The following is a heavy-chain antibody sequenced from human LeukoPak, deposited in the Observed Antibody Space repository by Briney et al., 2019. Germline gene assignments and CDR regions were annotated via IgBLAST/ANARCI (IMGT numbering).Heavy chain of an antibody. CDR1: GFTFSSYS. D-gene: IGHD6-19*01. CDR3: AKDPAGIAVAGTGSWFDP. V-gene: IGHV3-48*02. CDR2: ISSSSPI. Sequence: GGSLRLSCAASGFTFSSYSMNWVRQAPGKGLEWVSYISSSSPIYYADSVKGRFTISRDNAKNSLYLQMNSLRDEDTAVYYCAKDPAGIAVAGTGSWFDPWGQGTLVTVSS. J-gene: IGHJ5*02.